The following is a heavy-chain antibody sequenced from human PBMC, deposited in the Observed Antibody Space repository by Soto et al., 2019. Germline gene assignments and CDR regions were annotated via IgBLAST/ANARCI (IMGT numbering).Heavy chain of an antibody. D-gene: IGHD1-1*01. Sequence: QVQLQQWGAGLLKPSETLSLTCAVYGGFVSSGSYYWSWIRQPPGKGLEWIGEMSHSGGTHFNPSLKSRVNISVDTSKNQFSLKMSSVTAADTALYYCARVERGTGTTVVDAFDIWGPGTMVTVSS. CDR3: ARVERGTGTTVVDAFDI. CDR1: GGFVSSGSYY. V-gene: IGHV4-34*01. J-gene: IGHJ3*02. CDR2: MSHSGGT.